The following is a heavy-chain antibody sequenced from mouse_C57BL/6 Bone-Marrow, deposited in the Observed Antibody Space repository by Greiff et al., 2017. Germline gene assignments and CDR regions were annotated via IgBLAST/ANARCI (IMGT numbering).Heavy chain of an antibody. J-gene: IGHJ1*03. CDR2: ISSGSSTI. D-gene: IGHD1-1*01. Sequence: EVKLMESGGGLVKPGGSLKLSCAASGFTFSDYGMHWVRQAPEKGLEWVAYISSGSSTIYYADTVKGRFTIARDNAKNSLFLQMTSLRSEDTAMYYCERHYYGSSYCYFDVWGTGTTVTVSS. CDR3: ERHYYGSSYCYFDV. V-gene: IGHV5-17*01. CDR1: GFTFSDYG.